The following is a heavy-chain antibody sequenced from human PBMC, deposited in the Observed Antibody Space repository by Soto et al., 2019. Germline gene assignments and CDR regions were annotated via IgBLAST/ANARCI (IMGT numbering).Heavy chain of an antibody. D-gene: IGHD3-22*01. J-gene: IGHJ6*02. CDR1: GGTPSNSA. Sequence: QVHLLLQSGAEVKKPGSSVRVSCKASGGTPSNSAISWVRQAPGQGLEWMGGIIPVFGLVKYAQNFQVRATITADEATNTAYVELSSLSPEDTAVYYCAGGRIVVVGSRAYYGMDVWGQGTTVTVSS. CDR2: IIPVFGLV. V-gene: IGHV1-69*01. CDR3: AGGRIVVVGSRAYYGMDV.